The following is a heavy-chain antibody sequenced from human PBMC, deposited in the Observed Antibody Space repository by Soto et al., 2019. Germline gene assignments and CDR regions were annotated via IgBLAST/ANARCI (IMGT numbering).Heavy chain of an antibody. J-gene: IGHJ6*02. Sequence: QLQLQETGSGLVRPSETLSLTCAVSGDSINRGDYSWNWIRQPPGKGLEWIGNIYQSGTTSYNPSLKSRLTISIDRSENQFSLRLTSVTAADLAVYYCARLSPTTYYGMDVWGQGTTVTVSS. V-gene: IGHV4-30-2*01. CDR3: ARLSPTTYYGMDV. D-gene: IGHD1-7*01. CDR2: IYQSGTT. CDR1: GDSINRGDYS.